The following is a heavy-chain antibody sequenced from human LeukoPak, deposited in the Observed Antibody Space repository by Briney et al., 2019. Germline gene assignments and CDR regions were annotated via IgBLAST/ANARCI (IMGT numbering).Heavy chain of an antibody. J-gene: IGHJ5*02. Sequence: PSETLSLTCTVSGGSISSSSYYWGWIRQPPGKGLEWIGSIYYSGSTYYNPSLKSRVTISVDTSKNQFSLNLSSVTAADTAVYYCARQEIGLRSFDPWGQGTLVTVSS. CDR1: GGSISSSSYY. V-gene: IGHV4-39*01. D-gene: IGHD3/OR15-3a*01. CDR2: IYYSGST. CDR3: ARQEIGLRSFDP.